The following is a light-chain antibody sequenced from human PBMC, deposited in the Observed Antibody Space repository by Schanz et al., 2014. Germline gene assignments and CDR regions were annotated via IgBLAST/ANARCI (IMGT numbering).Light chain of an antibody. V-gene: IGKV3-20*01. CDR2: GAS. J-gene: IGKJ3*01. CDR1: QSVSNY. Sequence: EIVLTQSPGTLSLSPGERATLSCRASQSVSNYLAWYQQKPGQAPRLLIYGASTRATGFPARFSGSGSGTDFTLTISSLEPEDFAVYYCQHYGGSPLFSFGPGTKVDIK. CDR3: QHYGGSPLFS.